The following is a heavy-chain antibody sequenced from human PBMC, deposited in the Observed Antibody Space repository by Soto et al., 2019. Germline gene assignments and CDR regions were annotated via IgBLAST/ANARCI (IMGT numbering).Heavy chain of an antibody. CDR1: SVSITSSNW. CDR2: ISHSGTV. D-gene: IGHD5-18*01. CDR3: ARERPGYSYGYSRVLFDY. J-gene: IGHJ4*02. V-gene: IGHV4-4*02. Sequence: SETLCLTCDVSSVSITSSNWWTWVRQPPGKGLEWLGKISHSGTVNYNATLRSRVTISVDKPKNQLSLKLMSVTAADTAVYYCARERPGYSYGYSRVLFDYWGQGTLVTVSS.